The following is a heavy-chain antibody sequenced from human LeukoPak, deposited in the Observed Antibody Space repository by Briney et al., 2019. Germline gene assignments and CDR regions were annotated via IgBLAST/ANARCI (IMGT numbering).Heavy chain of an antibody. CDR1: GYTFTSYD. CDR2: MNPNSGNT. CDR3: TRDRYRWDFDY. J-gene: IGHJ4*02. Sequence: ASVKVSCKASGYTFTSYDINWVRQATGQGLEWMGWMNPNSGNTGYAQKFQGRVTITRNTSISTAYMELSSLRSEDTAVYYCTRDRYRWDFDYWGQGTLVTVSS. V-gene: IGHV1-8*03. D-gene: IGHD5-18*01.